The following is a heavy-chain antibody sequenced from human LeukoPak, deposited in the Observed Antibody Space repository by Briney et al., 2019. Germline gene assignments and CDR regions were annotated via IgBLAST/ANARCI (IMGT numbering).Heavy chain of an antibody. CDR2: INSDGSST. D-gene: IGHD3-22*01. V-gene: IGHV3-74*01. Sequence: GGSLRLSCAASGFTFSSYWMHWVRQAPGKGLVWVSRINSDGSSTSYADSVKGRFTISRDNAKNTLYPQMNSLRAEDTAVYYCASPQGAYDSSGYSFDYYYYYMDVWGKGTTVTISS. J-gene: IGHJ6*03. CDR3: ASPQGAYDSSGYSFDYYYYYMDV. CDR1: GFTFSSYW.